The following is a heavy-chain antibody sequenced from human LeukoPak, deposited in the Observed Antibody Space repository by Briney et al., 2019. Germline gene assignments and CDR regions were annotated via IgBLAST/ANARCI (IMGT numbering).Heavy chain of an antibody. D-gene: IGHD6-19*01. Sequence: SETLSLTCTVSGGSISSYYWSWIRQPPGKGLEWIGYIYYSGSTNYNPSLKSRVTISVDTSKNQFSLKLSSVTAADTAVYYCARHVSSGWHRATPRSIDCWGQGTLVTVSS. J-gene: IGHJ4*02. V-gene: IGHV4-59*08. CDR1: GGSISSYY. CDR3: ARHVSSGWHRATPRSIDC. CDR2: IYYSGST.